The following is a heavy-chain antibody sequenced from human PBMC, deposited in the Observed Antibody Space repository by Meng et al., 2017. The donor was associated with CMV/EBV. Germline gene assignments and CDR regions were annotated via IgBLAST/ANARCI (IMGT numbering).Heavy chain of an antibody. J-gene: IGHJ4*02. V-gene: IGHV4-31*03. CDR2: IYYSGST. Sequence: SETLSLTCTVSGGSISSGGYYWSWIRQHPGKGLEWIGYIYYSGSTYYNPSLKSRVTISVDTSKNQFSLKLSSVTAADTAVYYCASSAYDSSGYYRLFDYWGLGTLVTVSS. CDR1: GGSISSGGYY. CDR3: ASSAYDSSGYYRLFDY. D-gene: IGHD3-22*01.